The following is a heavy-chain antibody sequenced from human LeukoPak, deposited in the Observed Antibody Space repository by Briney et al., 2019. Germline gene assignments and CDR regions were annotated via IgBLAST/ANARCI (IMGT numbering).Heavy chain of an antibody. J-gene: IGHJ6*03. CDR1: GYTFSGSY. V-gene: IGHV1-2*02. CDR3: ARSYSSGWYVLYYMDV. Sequence: ASVKVSCKASGYTFSGSYIHWVRQAPGQGLEWMGWINPNSGGTNYAQKFQGRVTMTRDTSISTAYMELSRLRSDDTAVYYCARSYSSGWYVLYYMDVWGKGTTVTISS. D-gene: IGHD6-19*01. CDR2: INPNSGGT.